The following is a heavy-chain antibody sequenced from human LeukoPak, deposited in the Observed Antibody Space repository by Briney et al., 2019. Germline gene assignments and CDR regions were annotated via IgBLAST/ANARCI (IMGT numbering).Heavy chain of an antibody. CDR2: ISYDGSNK. Sequence: GALRLSCAASGFTFSSYGMHWVRQAPGKGLEWVAVISYDGSNKYYADSVEGRFTISRDNSKNTLYLQMNSLRAEDTAVYYCAKDASCSGGSCYPDYWGQGTLVTVSS. V-gene: IGHV3-30*18. CDR3: AKDASCSGGSCYPDY. D-gene: IGHD2-15*01. CDR1: GFTFSSYG. J-gene: IGHJ4*02.